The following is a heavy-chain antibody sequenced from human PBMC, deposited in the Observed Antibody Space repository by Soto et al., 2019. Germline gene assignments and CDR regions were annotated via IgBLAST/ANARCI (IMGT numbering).Heavy chain of an antibody. CDR3: ARDSGPYSSSADY. Sequence: PGGALRVSCAASGFTFSSYGMHWVRQAPGKGLEWVAVIWYDGSNKYYADSVKGRFTISRDNSKNTLYLQMNSLRAEDTAVYYCARDSGPYSSSADYWGQGPLVPVPP. D-gene: IGHD6-13*01. V-gene: IGHV3-33*01. CDR2: IWYDGSNK. J-gene: IGHJ4*02. CDR1: GFTFSSYG.